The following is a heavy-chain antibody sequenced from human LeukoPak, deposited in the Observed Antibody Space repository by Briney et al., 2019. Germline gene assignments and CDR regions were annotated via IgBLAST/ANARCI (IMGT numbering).Heavy chain of an antibody. CDR1: GYTFTGYF. J-gene: IGHJ4*02. Sequence: ASVKVSCKASGYTFTGYFMHWVRQAPGQGLEWMGRINPNSGGTNYAQKFQGRVTMTRDTFISTAYMDLSRLRSDDTAVYYSARESIKYDDSSGYFDYWGQGTLVTVSS. D-gene: IGHD3-22*01. CDR3: ARESIKYDDSSGYFDY. CDR2: INPNSGGT. V-gene: IGHV1-2*06.